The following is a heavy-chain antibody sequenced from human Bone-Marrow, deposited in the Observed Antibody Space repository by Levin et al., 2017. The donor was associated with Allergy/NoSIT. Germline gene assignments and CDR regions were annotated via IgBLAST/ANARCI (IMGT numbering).Heavy chain of an antibody. D-gene: IGHD6-13*01. V-gene: IGHV3-33*01. J-gene: IGHJ4*02. CDR2: IWYDGSNK. Sequence: GGSLRLSCAASGFTFSSYGMHWVRQAPGKGLEWVAVIWYDGSNKYYADSVKGRFTISRDNSKNTLYLQMNSLRAEDTAVYYCARDRPPRGQQLALDFDYWGQGTLVTVSS. CDR3: ARDRPPRGQQLALDFDY. CDR1: GFTFSSYG.